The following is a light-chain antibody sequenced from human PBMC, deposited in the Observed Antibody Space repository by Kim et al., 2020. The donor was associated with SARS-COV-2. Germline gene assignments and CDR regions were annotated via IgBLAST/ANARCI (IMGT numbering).Light chain of an antibody. CDR3: QSYDSSNHWV. CDR2: EDN. V-gene: IGLV6-57*01. Sequence: KTVTISCPRSSGSIASNYVQWYQQRPGRSPTTVIYEDNQRPSGVPDRFSGSIDGSSNSASLTSSGRKTEDEADYYCQSYDSSNHWVFGGGTQLTVL. CDR1: SGSIASNY. J-gene: IGLJ3*02.